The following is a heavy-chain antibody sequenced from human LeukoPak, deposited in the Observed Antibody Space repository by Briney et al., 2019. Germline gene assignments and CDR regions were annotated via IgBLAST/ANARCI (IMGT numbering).Heavy chain of an antibody. CDR2: ISSGSSYI. V-gene: IGHV3-21*01. J-gene: IGHJ3*01. CDR3: ARYGGNAFDV. CDR1: GFTFSPYN. Sequence: GGSLRLSCAASGFTFSPYNMNWVRQAPGKGLEWVSSISSGSSYIYYADSVKGRFTISRDNAKNSLYLQMNSLRAEDTALYYCARYGGNAFDVWGQGTMVTVSS. D-gene: IGHD4/OR15-4a*01.